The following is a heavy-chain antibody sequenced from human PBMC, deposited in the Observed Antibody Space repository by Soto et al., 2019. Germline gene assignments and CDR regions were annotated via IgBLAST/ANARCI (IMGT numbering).Heavy chain of an antibody. CDR2: INAANGNT. J-gene: IGHJ4*02. CDR3: ARDSDDILTGYQSFDY. CDR1: GYTFTSYA. V-gene: IGHV1-3*01. Sequence: QVQLVQSGAEVKKPGASVKVSCKASGYTFTSYAMHWVRQAPGQRLEWMGWINAANGNTKYSQKFQGRVTSTRDTSASTADRELSSLISEDTAVYYCARDSDDILTGYQSFDYWGQGTLVTVSS. D-gene: IGHD3-9*01.